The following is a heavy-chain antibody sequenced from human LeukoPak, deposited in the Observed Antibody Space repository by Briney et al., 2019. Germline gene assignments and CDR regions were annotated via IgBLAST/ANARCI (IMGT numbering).Heavy chain of an antibody. CDR3: ARHDPGAGYSSGWYISTRFDY. CDR1: GGSISSYY. J-gene: IGHJ4*02. CDR2: IYYSGST. Sequence: PSETLSLTCTVSGGSISSYYWSWIRQPPGKGLEWIGYIYYSGSTNYNPSLKSRVTISVDTSKNQFSLKLSSVTAADTAVYYCARHDPGAGYSSGWYISTRFDYWGQGTLVTVSS. V-gene: IGHV4-59*01. D-gene: IGHD6-19*01.